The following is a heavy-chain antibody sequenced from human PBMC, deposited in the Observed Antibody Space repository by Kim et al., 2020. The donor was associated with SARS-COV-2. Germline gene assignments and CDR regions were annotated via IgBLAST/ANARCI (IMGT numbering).Heavy chain of an antibody. J-gene: IGHJ5*02. CDR3: ARDKRTAGPHNWFDP. Sequence: KFQGRVTMTRDTSTSPVYMGLSSLRSEDTAVYYCARDKRTAGPHNWFDPWGQGTLVTVSS. V-gene: IGHV1-46*01. D-gene: IGHD6-13*01.